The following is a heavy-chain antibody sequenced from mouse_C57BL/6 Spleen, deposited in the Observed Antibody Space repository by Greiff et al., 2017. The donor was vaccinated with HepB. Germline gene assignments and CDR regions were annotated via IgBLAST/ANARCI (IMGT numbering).Heavy chain of an antibody. Sequence: VQLQQSGAELARPGASVKLSCKASGYTFTSYGISWVKQRTGQGLEWIGEIYPRSGNTYYNEKFKGKATLTADKSSSTAYMELRSLTSEDSAVYFCARGIITTVVANGYFDYWGQGTTLTVSS. CDR1: GYTFTSYG. CDR3: ARGIITTVVANGYFDY. D-gene: IGHD1-1*01. J-gene: IGHJ2*01. V-gene: IGHV1-81*01. CDR2: IYPRSGNT.